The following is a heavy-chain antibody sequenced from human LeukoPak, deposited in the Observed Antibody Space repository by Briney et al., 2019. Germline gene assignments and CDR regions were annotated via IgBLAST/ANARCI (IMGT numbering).Heavy chain of an antibody. V-gene: IGHV4-34*01. CDR3: ARGAGIAVAGTLGY. Sequence: SETLSLTCAVYGGSIRGYYWGWIRQPPGKGLEWIGEINHSGSTNYNPSLKSRVTISVDTSKNQFSLKLSSVTAADTAVYYCARGAGIAVAGTLGYWGQGTLVTVSS. CDR2: INHSGST. J-gene: IGHJ4*02. D-gene: IGHD6-19*01. CDR1: GGSIRGYY.